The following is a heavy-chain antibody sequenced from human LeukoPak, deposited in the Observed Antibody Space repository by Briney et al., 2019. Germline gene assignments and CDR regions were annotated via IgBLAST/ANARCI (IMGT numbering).Heavy chain of an antibody. CDR2: ISGSGGST. V-gene: IGHV3-23*01. D-gene: IGHD3-16*01. J-gene: IGHJ4*02. Sequence: GGSLRLSCAASGFTVSSNYMSWVRQAPGKGLEWVSGISGSGGSTYYADSVKGRFTISRDNSKNTLYLQMNSLRAEDTAVYYCAKVTIYDYVWGSNFDYWGQGTLVTVSS. CDR3: AKVTIYDYVWGSNFDY. CDR1: GFTVSSNY.